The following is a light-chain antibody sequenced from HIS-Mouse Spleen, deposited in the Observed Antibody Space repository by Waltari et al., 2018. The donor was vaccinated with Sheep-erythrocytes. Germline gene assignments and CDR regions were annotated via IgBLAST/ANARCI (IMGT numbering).Light chain of an antibody. CDR2: DVS. Sequence: QSALTQPRSVSGSPGQSVTISYTATSSDVGGYNYVSWYQQHPGKAPKLMIYDVSKRPSGVPDRFSGSKSGNTASLTISGLQAEDEADYYCCSYAGSYNHVFATGTKVTVL. V-gene: IGLV2-11*01. CDR3: CSYAGSYNHV. CDR1: SSDVGGYNY. J-gene: IGLJ1*01.